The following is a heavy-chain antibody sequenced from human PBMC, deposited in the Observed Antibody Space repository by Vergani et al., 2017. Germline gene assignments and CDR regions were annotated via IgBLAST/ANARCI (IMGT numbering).Heavy chain of an antibody. CDR2: ISAYNGNT. CDR3: ARVTGVVKRGERLPYFDY. J-gene: IGHJ4*02. V-gene: IGHV1-18*01. Sequence: QVQLVQSGAEVKKPGASVKVSCKASGYTFTSYGISWVRQAPGQGLEWMGWISAYNGNTNYAQKLQGRVTMTTDTSTSTAYMELRSLRSDDTAVYYCARVTGVVKRGERLPYFDYWGQGTLVTVSS. CDR1: GYTFTSYG. D-gene: IGHD1-26*01.